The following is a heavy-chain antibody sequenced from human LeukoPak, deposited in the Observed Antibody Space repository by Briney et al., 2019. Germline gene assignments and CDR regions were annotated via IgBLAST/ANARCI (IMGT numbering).Heavy chain of an antibody. D-gene: IGHD1-26*01. CDR2: IYHSGSP. J-gene: IGHJ3*02. V-gene: IGHV4-34*01. CDR3: ARAGRRTFAFDI. CDR1: GGSFSGYY. Sequence: SETLSLTCAVYGGSFSGYYWSWIRQPPGKGLEWIGEIYHSGSPNYNPSLKSRVTISVDKSKNQFSLNLTSVTAADRAVYFCARAGRRTFAFDIWGPGTLVTVSS.